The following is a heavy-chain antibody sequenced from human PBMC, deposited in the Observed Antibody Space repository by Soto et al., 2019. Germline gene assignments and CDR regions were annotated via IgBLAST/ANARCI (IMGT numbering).Heavy chain of an antibody. D-gene: IGHD5-18*01. Sequence: SQTLSLTCAISGDSVSSNSATWNWIRQSPSRGLEWLGRTYYRSKWYNDYAVSVKSRITISPDTSKNQLSLQLNSATPEDTAIYYWARGRYSYGLYGMDVWGQGTTVNVSS. CDR3: ARGRYSYGLYGMDV. CDR2: TYYRSKWYN. J-gene: IGHJ6*01. V-gene: IGHV6-1*01. CDR1: GDSVSSNSAT.